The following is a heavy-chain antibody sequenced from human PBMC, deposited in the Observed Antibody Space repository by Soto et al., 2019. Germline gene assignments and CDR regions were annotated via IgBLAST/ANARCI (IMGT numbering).Heavy chain of an antibody. J-gene: IGHJ4*02. Sequence: QVQLVESGGGVVQPGRSLRLSCAASGFTFSSYGMHWVRQAPGKGLEWVAVISYDGSNKYYADSVKGRFTISRDNSKNTLYLQMNSLRDEDTAVYYCAKETDSGSHWGQGTLVTVSS. CDR2: ISYDGSNK. V-gene: IGHV3-30*18. CDR3: AKETDSGSH. CDR1: GFTFSSYG. D-gene: IGHD1-26*01.